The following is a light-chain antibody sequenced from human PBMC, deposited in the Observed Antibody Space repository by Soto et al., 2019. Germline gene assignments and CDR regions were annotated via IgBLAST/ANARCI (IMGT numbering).Light chain of an antibody. CDR3: QQYNNWPV. V-gene: IGKV3-15*01. Sequence: EIVMTQSPATLSVSLGERATLSCRASQSVSSNLAWYQQKPGQAPRLLIYGASTRATGIPARFSGSGSGTEFTLTISSLQSEDFAVYYCQQYNNWPVFGPGTKVDIK. CDR2: GAS. J-gene: IGKJ3*01. CDR1: QSVSSN.